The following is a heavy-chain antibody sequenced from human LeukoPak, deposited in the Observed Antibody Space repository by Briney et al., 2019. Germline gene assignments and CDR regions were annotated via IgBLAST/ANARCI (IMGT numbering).Heavy chain of an antibody. Sequence: GGSLRLSCAAFGFTFRSYWMHWVRQAPGKGLEWVSRVIRDGSFTNYADSVKGRFTISRDNAKNTLYLQMSSLRAEDTAVYFCVRDGDDFNFDYWGQGSLVTVSS. CDR2: VIRDGSFT. J-gene: IGHJ4*02. V-gene: IGHV3-74*01. CDR3: VRDGDDFNFDY. D-gene: IGHD5-24*01. CDR1: GFTFRSYW.